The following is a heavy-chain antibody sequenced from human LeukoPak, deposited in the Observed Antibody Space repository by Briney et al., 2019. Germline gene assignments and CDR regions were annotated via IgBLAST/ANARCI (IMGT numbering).Heavy chain of an antibody. CDR2: ISSNGGST. J-gene: IGHJ3*02. Sequence: GGSLRLSCAASGFTFSSYAMHWVRQAPGKELEYVSAISSNGGSTYYANSVKGRFTISRDNSKNTLYLQMGSLRAEDMAVYYCARDREVRVTAAFDIWGQGTMVTVSS. CDR1: GFTFSSYA. V-gene: IGHV3-64*01. CDR3: ARDREVRVTAAFDI. D-gene: IGHD5-18*01.